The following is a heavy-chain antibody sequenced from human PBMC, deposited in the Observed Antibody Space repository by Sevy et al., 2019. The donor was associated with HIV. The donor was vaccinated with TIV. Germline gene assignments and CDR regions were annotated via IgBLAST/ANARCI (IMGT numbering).Heavy chain of an antibody. V-gene: IGHV3-23*01. Sequence: GGSLRLSCAASGFTFSSYAMSWVRQAPGKGLEWVSGISGSADNTYFSDSVKGRFTISRDNSKNTLYLQMNSLRAEDTAVYYCAKDLLYCSGGSCSPYGAFDIWGQGTMVTVSS. CDR3: AKDLLYCSGGSCSPYGAFDI. J-gene: IGHJ3*02. CDR1: GFTFSSYA. CDR2: ISGSADNT. D-gene: IGHD2-15*01.